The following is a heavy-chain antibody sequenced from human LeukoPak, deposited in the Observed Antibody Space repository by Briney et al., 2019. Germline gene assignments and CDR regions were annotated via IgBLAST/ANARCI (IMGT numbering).Heavy chain of an antibody. J-gene: IGHJ4*02. CDR2: INPSGGST. D-gene: IGHD3-10*01. CDR3: ARLGAYLRSFDY. Sequence: ASVKVSCKASGYAFTNYFMHWVRQAPGQGLEWMGIINPSGGSTTYAQKFQGRVTMTRDTYTNTVYMELSSLTSEDTAVYYCARLGAYLRSFDYWGQGTLVTVSS. V-gene: IGHV1-46*01. CDR1: GYAFTNYF.